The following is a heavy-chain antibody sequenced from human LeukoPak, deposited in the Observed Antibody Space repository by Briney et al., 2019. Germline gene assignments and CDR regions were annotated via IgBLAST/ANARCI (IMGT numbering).Heavy chain of an antibody. CDR1: GFTFSGYW. J-gene: IGHJ6*02. D-gene: IGHD3-3*01. CDR2: ISSSSSYI. Sequence: AGGSLRLSCAASGFTFSGYWMRWVRQAPGKGLEWVSSISSSSSYIYYADSVKGRFTISRDNAKNSLYLQMNSLRAEDTAVYYCASLLTDYDFWSGYRGGYYYGMDVWGQGTTVTVSS. V-gene: IGHV3-21*01. CDR3: ASLLTDYDFWSGYRGGYYYGMDV.